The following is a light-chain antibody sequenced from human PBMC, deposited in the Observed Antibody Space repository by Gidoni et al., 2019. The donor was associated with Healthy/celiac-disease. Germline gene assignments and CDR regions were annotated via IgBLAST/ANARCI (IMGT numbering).Light chain of an antibody. Sequence: QSVLTQPPSLSGSPGQRVTISCTGSSSNIGAGYDVHCDQQLPGTAPKLLIYGNSNRPSGVPDRFSGSKSGTSASLAITGLQAEDEADYYCQSYDSSLSGVFGGGTKLTVL. CDR1: SSNIGAGYD. CDR2: GNS. J-gene: IGLJ3*02. V-gene: IGLV1-40*01. CDR3: QSYDSSLSGV.